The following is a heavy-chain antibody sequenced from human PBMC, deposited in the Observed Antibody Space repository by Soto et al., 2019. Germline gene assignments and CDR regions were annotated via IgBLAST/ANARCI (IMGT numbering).Heavy chain of an antibody. V-gene: IGHV3-23*01. CDR3: AAAIYCSSTSCYFGGNYYYYYGMDV. Sequence: GGSLRLSCAASGFPFSSSAMSWVRQAPEKGLEWVSAISGSGGSTYYADSVKGRFTISRDSSKNTLYLQINSLRPEDTAVYYCAAAIYCSSTSCYFGGNYYYYYGMDVWGQGTTVTVSS. CDR1: GFPFSSSA. D-gene: IGHD2-2*01. J-gene: IGHJ6*02. CDR2: ISGSGGST.